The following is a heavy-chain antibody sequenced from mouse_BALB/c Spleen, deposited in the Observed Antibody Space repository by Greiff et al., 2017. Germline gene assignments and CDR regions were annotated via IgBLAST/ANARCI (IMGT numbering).Heavy chain of an antibody. Sequence: EVKLVESGGDLVKPGGSLKLSCAASGFTFSSYGMSWVRQTPDKRLEWVATISSGGSYTYYPDSVKGRFTISRDNAKNTLYLQMSSLKSEDTAMYYCARLTGYFDYWGQGTTLTVSS. J-gene: IGHJ2*01. CDR1: GFTFSSYG. V-gene: IGHV5-6*01. D-gene: IGHD4-1*01. CDR3: ARLTGYFDY. CDR2: ISSGGSYT.